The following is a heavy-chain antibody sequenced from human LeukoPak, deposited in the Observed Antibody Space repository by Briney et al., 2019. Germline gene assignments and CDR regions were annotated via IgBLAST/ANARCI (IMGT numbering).Heavy chain of an antibody. CDR1: GASVSSGDYY. D-gene: IGHD6-6*01. V-gene: IGHV4-30-4*08. CDR2: FYYSGST. Sequence: SETLSLTCTVSGASVSSGDYYWSWIRQPPGKGLEWIEYFYYSGSTYYNPSLKSRITISVDTSKNQFSLKLTSVTAADTAVYYCANSIAARVYWGPGTLVTVSS. J-gene: IGHJ4*02. CDR3: ANSIAARVY.